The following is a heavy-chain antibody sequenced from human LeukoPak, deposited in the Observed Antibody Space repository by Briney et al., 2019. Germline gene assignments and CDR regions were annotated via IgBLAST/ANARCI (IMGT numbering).Heavy chain of an antibody. CDR2: LYYSGST. CDR3: AREAPLQLYAFDI. CDR1: GGSITSDYS. V-gene: IGHV4-30-2*01. Sequence: PSETLSLTCAVSGGSITSDYSWSWIRQPPGKGLEWIGYLYYSGSTYYNPSLKSRVTISVDRPKNHFSLRLSSVTAADTAVYYCAREAPLQLYAFDIWGQGTLVTVSS. J-gene: IGHJ3*02. D-gene: IGHD1-1*01.